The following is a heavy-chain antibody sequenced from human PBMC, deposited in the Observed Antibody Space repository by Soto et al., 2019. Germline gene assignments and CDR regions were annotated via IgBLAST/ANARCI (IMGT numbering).Heavy chain of an antibody. V-gene: IGHV4-59*01. CDR1: GGSISGYY. Sequence: NPSETLSLTCTVSGGSISGYYWSWIRQPPGKGLEWIGYIYYTGSTNYNPSLKTRVTISIDTSQNRFSLKLTSVTAADTAVYYCARGNGRYTTYEIDYWGQGTLVTVSS. J-gene: IGHJ4*02. D-gene: IGHD3-16*02. CDR3: ARGNGRYTTYEIDY. CDR2: IYYTGST.